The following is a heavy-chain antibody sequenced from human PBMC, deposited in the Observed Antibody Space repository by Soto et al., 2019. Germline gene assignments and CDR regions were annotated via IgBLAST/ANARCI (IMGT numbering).Heavy chain of an antibody. CDR1: GFTFRTYA. CDR2: ITGGGST. Sequence: GGSLRLSCAASGFTFRTYAMIWVRQAPGKGLDWVSVITGGGSTYYADSVKGRFTISRDNSKNTLYLQMNSLRAEDTAVYYCAKDRYGDYGGVDYWGQGTLVTVSS. V-gene: IGHV3-23*01. D-gene: IGHD4-17*01. J-gene: IGHJ4*02. CDR3: AKDRYGDYGGVDY.